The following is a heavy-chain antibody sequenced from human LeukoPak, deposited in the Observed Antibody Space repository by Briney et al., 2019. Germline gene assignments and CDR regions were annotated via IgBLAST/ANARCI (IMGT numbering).Heavy chain of an antibody. D-gene: IGHD3-22*01. V-gene: IGHV3-21*01. CDR2: ISSSSSYI. CDR3: ARAAPYYDSSGYYYYFDY. J-gene: IGHJ4*02. Sequence: PGGSLRLSCAASGFTFSSYSMNWVRQAPGKGLEWVSSISSSSSYIYYADSVKGRFTISRDNAKNSLYLQMNSLRAEDTAVYYCARAAPYYDSSGYYYYFDYWGQGTLVTVSS. CDR1: GFTFSSYS.